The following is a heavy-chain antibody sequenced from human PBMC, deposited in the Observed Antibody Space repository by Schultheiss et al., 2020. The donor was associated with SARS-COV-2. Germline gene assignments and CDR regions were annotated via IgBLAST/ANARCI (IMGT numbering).Heavy chain of an antibody. V-gene: IGHV1-18*01. J-gene: IGHJ6*02. Sequence: ASVKVSCKASGYTFTNYGISRVRQAPGQGLEWMGRISTYNANTDFAQKFQGRVTLTADTSTSTAYMELSSLRSEDTAVYYCARVGFTIFGVVTNADSTYYYYGMDVWGQGTTVTVSS. D-gene: IGHD3-3*01. CDR2: ISTYNANT. CDR1: GYTFTNYG. CDR3: ARVGFTIFGVVTNADSTYYYYGMDV.